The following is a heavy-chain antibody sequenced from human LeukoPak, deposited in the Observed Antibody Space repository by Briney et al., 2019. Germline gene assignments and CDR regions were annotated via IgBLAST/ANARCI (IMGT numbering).Heavy chain of an antibody. J-gene: IGHJ5*02. D-gene: IGHD3-10*01. CDR1: GFPLSTSGVG. V-gene: IGHV2-5*02. Sequence: SGPTLVNPTQTLTLTCTFSGFPLSTSGVGVGWIRQPPGKALEWLALIYWDDDKRYSPSLKSRLTITKDTSKNQVVLTMTNMDPVDTATYYCAHRRPITMVRGVPYNWFDPWGQGTLVTVSS. CDR3: AHRRPITMVRGVPYNWFDP. CDR2: IYWDDDK.